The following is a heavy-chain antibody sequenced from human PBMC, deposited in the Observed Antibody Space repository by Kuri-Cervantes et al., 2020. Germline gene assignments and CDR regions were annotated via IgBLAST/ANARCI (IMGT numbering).Heavy chain of an antibody. J-gene: IGHJ4*02. V-gene: IGHV3-30*07. D-gene: IGHD3-10*01. CDR1: GFTFSSYA. Sequence: LSLTCAASGFTFSSYAMHWVRQAPGKGLEWVAVISYDGSNKYYADSVKGRFTISRDNSKNTLYLQMNSLRAEDTAVYYCAKDAPYYYIWAIQFGFDYWGQGTLVTVSS. CDR3: AKDAPYYYIWAIQFGFDY. CDR2: ISYDGSNK.